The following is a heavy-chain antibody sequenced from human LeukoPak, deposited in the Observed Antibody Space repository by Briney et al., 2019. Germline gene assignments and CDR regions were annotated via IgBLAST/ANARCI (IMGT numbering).Heavy chain of an antibody. CDR1: GGTFSSYA. D-gene: IGHD3-10*01. J-gene: IGHJ5*02. Sequence: ASVNVSCKASGGTFSSYAISWVRQAPGQGLEWMGWIHAGNGNTKYSQKLQGRVTITRDTSASTAYMELSSLRSEDTAVYYCARDMVRGVNWFDPWGQGTLVTVSS. CDR3: ARDMVRGVNWFDP. CDR2: IHAGNGNT. V-gene: IGHV1-3*01.